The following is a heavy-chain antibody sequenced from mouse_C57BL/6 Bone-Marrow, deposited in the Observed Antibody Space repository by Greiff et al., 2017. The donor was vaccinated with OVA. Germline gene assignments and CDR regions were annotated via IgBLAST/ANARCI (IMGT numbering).Heavy chain of an antibody. J-gene: IGHJ2*01. CDR3: ARIYYYGSSQSFFDY. D-gene: IGHD1-1*01. V-gene: IGHV1-82*01. CDR2: IYPGDGDT. Sequence: LVKPGASVKISCKASGYAFSSSWMNWVKQRPGKGLEWIGRIYPGDGDTNYNGKFKGKATLTADKSSSTAYMQLSSLTSEDSAVYFCARIYYYGSSQSFFDYWGQGTTLTVSS. CDR1: GYAFSSSW.